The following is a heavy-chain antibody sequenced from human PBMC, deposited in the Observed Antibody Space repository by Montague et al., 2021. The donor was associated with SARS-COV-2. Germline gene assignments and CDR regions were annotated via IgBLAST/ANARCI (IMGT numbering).Heavy chain of an antibody. Sequence: SETLSLTCTVSGGSVSRFSSHWGWIRHPPGKGLEYIGSHYYAGGTQYNPSLKSRVTISVDTSNDQFSLKTNSVTAADTALYFCARRYGSSFDYWGQGTLVTVSS. CDR3: ARRYGSSFDY. CDR1: GGSVSRFSSH. J-gene: IGHJ4*02. CDR2: HYYAGGT. V-gene: IGHV4-39*01. D-gene: IGHD4-17*01.